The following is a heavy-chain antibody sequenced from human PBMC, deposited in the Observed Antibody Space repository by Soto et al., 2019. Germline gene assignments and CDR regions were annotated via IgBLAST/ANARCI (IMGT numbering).Heavy chain of an antibody. J-gene: IGHJ6*03. V-gene: IGHV3-21*01. CDR3: ARVGLVLNYYYYYMDV. CDR1: GFTFSSYS. Sequence: SLRLSCAASGFTFSSYSMNWVRQAPGKGLEWVSSISSSSSYIYYADSVKGRFTISRDNAKNSPYLQMNSLRAEDTAVYYCARVGLVLNYYYYYMDVWGKGTTVTV. D-gene: IGHD6-19*01. CDR2: ISSSSSYI.